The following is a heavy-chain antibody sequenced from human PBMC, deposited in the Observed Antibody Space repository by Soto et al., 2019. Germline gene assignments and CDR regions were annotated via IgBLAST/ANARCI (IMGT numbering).Heavy chain of an antibody. CDR3: AASIFYYCMDV. CDR2: IYPGDSDT. V-gene: IGHV5-51*01. Sequence: GESLKISCKGAGCTFTNYWIGWVRQMPGKGLEWMGIIYPGDSDTKYNPSFQGQVTISADKSITTTYLRWTSLKASDTAIYYCAASIFYYCMDVWGQGTTVTVPS. CDR1: GCTFTNYW. J-gene: IGHJ6*02.